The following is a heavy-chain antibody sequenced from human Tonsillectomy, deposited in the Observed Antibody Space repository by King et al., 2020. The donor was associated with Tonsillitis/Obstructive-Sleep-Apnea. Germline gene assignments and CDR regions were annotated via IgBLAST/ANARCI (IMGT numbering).Heavy chain of an antibody. V-gene: IGHV3-43*02. Sequence: VPLVESGGGVVQPGGSLSLSCAASGFTFDDYAMHWVRHAPGQGLEWVSLIGADGGGTYYADSVKGRFTISRDNSKNSLYLQMNSLRTEDTALYYCAKEKEQNPGYALDSGGQGTMVTVSS. CDR3: AKEKEQNPGYALDS. CDR2: IGADGGGT. J-gene: IGHJ3*02. D-gene: IGHD1-14*01. CDR1: GFTFDDYA.